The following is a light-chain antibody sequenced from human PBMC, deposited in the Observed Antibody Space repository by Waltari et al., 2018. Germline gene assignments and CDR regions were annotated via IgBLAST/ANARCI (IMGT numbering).Light chain of an antibody. CDR2: AAS. Sequence: DIQMTQSPSSLSASVGDRVTITCRASQGLDRYLNGYQQKPGKAPKLLIYAASSLHSGVPSRFSGSGSGADFTLTISSLQPEDFATYYCQQAYSAPDTFGQGTKLEIK. CDR3: QQAYSAPDT. J-gene: IGKJ2*01. V-gene: IGKV1-39*01. CDR1: QGLDRY.